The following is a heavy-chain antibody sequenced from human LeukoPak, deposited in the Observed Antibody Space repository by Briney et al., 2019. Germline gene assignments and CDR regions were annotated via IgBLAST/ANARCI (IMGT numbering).Heavy chain of an antibody. CDR1: GFTFSSYG. D-gene: IGHD3-10*01. V-gene: IGHV3-30*02. J-gene: IGHJ4*02. Sequence: GGSLRLSCAASGFTFSSYGMHWVRQAPGKGLEWVAYIQYDGSNEQYADSVKGRFSISRDSSKNILYLQMNSLRAEDTAVYYCARGYFGSGFNDYWGQGTLVPVSS. CDR2: IQYDGSNE. CDR3: ARGYFGSGFNDY.